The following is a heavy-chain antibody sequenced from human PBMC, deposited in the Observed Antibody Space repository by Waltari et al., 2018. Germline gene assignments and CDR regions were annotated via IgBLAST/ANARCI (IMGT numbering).Heavy chain of an antibody. CDR1: GGTFSSYT. Sequence: QVQLVQSGAEVKKPGSSVKVSCKASGGTFSSYTISWVRQAPGQGLEWMGRIIPILGIANYAQKFQGRVTITADKSTSTAYMELSSLRSEDTAVYCCARTTYYYDSSGYYLDYWGQGTLVTVSS. J-gene: IGHJ4*02. V-gene: IGHV1-69*02. CDR3: ARTTYYYDSSGYYLDY. D-gene: IGHD3-22*01. CDR2: IIPILGIA.